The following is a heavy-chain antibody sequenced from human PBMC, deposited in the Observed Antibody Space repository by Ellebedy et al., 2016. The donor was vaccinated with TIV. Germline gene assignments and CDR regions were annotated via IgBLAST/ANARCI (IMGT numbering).Heavy chain of an antibody. D-gene: IGHD5-18*01. V-gene: IGHV1-69*13. CDR2: IIPIFGTA. Sequence: ASVKVSCKASGGTFSSYAIIWVRQAPGQGLEWMGGIIPIFGTANYAQKFQGRVTITADESTSTAYMELSSLRSEDTAVYYCARVTDTAMATLDYWGQGTLVTVSS. CDR1: GGTFSSYA. J-gene: IGHJ4*02. CDR3: ARVTDTAMATLDY.